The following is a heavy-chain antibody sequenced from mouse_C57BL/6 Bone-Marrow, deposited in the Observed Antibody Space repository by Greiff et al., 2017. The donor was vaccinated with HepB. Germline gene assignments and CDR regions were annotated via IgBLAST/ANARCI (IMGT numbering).Heavy chain of an antibody. CDR1: GYSITSDY. CDR2: ISYSGST. J-gene: IGHJ4*01. D-gene: IGHD3-2*02. CDR3: ARGATAQATVHYAMDY. V-gene: IGHV3-8*01. Sequence: EVQRVESGPGLAKPSQTLSLTCSVTGYSITSDYWNWIRKFPGNKLEYMGYISYSGSTYYNPSLKSRISITRDTSKNQYYLQLNSVTTEDTATYYCARGATAQATVHYAMDYWGQGTSVTVSS.